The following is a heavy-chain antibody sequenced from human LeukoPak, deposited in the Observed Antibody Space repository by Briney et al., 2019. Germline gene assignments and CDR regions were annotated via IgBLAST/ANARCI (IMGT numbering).Heavy chain of an antibody. CDR2: ISYDGSNK. Sequence: PGRSLRLSRAASGFTFSTYGMHWVRQAPGKGLEWVAVISYDGSNKYYADSVKGRFTISRDNSKNTLYLQMNSLRAEDTAVYYCAKDALLWFGESHFDYWGQGTLVTVSS. V-gene: IGHV3-30*18. CDR1: GFTFSTYG. D-gene: IGHD3-10*01. J-gene: IGHJ4*02. CDR3: AKDALLWFGESHFDY.